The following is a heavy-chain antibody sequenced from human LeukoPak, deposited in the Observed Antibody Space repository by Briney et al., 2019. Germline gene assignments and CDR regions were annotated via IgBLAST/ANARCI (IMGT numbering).Heavy chain of an antibody. D-gene: IGHD4-23*01. CDR2: IYYSGST. J-gene: IGHJ5*02. Sequence: PSETLSLTCTVSGGSISSYYWSWLRQPPGKGLEWIGYIYYSGSTNYNPSLKSRVTISVDTSKNQFSLKLSSVTAADTAVYYCARDRGVGDYGGNYWFDPWGQGTPVTVSS. CDR1: GGSISSYY. V-gene: IGHV4-59*01. CDR3: ARDRGVGDYGGNYWFDP.